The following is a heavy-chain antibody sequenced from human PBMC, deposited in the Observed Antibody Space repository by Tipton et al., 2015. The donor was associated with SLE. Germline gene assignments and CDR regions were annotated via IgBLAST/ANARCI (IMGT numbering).Heavy chain of an antibody. Sequence: SLRLSCAASGFTFDDYAMHWVRQAPGKGLEWVSYISSSGSTIYYADSVKGRFTISRDNAKNSLYLQMNSLRAEDTALYYCAKDIQQQLVTDWYFDLWGRGTLVTVSS. CDR2: ISSSGSTI. CDR1: GFTFDDYA. CDR3: AKDIQQQLVTDWYFDL. J-gene: IGHJ2*01. D-gene: IGHD6-13*01. V-gene: IGHV3-9*01.